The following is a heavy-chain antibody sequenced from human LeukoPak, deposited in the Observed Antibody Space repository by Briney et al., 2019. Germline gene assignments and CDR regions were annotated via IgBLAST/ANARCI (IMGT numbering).Heavy chain of an antibody. Sequence: GESLRLSCAASGFTFSSYAMSWVRQAPGKGLEWVSRISGSGDTYYADSVKGRFTISRDNAKSSLYLQMNSLRAEDTAVYYCARMTNSAYDFDYWGQGTLVTVSS. CDR2: ISGSGDT. V-gene: IGHV3-23*01. CDR3: ARMTNSAYDFDY. CDR1: GFTFSSYA. D-gene: IGHD5-12*01. J-gene: IGHJ4*02.